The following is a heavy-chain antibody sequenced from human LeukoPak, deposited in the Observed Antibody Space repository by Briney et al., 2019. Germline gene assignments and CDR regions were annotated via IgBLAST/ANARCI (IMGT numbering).Heavy chain of an antibody. V-gene: IGHV4-30-4*01. CDR3: ARDRAQGWFDP. CDR2: IYYSGST. D-gene: IGHD3-10*01. J-gene: IGHJ5*02. Sequence: SQTLSLTCTVSGGSINSGDYYWSWIRQPPGKGLEWIGYIYYSGSTYYNPSLKSRVTISVDTSKNQFSLKLSSVTAADTAVYYCARDRAQGWFDPWGQGTLVTVSS. CDR1: GGSINSGDYY.